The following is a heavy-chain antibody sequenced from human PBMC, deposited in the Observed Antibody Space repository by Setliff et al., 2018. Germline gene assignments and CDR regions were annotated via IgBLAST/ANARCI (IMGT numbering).Heavy chain of an antibody. J-gene: IGHJ4*02. V-gene: IGHV4-59*01. Sequence: PSETLSLTCSVSGDSMSTYYWNWIRQSPGKGLEWIGNIYFGGSANYNPSPKSRVTISVDMSNNQYSLRLNSLTAADTAIYYCARGNMFDGSGRWFDYWGQGTLVTFSS. CDR1: GDSMSTYY. CDR3: ARGNMFDGSGRWFDY. CDR2: IYFGGSA. D-gene: IGHD3-10*01.